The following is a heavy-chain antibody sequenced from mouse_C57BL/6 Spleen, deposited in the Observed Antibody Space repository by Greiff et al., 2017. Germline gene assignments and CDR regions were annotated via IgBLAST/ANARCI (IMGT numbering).Heavy chain of an antibody. D-gene: IGHD1-1*01. Sequence: VQLQESGAELARPGASVKLSCKASGYTFTSYGISWVKQRTGQGLEWIGEIYPRSGNTYYNEKFKGKATLTADKSSSTAYMELRSLTSADSAVYFWASGAVVATNVDYWGQGTTLTVSS. J-gene: IGHJ2*01. CDR2: IYPRSGNT. CDR1: GYTFTSYG. V-gene: IGHV1-81*01. CDR3: ASGAVVATNVDY.